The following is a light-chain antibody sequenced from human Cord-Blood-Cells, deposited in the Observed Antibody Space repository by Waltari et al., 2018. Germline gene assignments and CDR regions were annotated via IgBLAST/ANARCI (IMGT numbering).Light chain of an antibody. CDR3: AAWDDSLWV. Sequence: QSVLTQPPSASGTPGQRVTISCSGSTSNIGSNYVYWYQQLPGTAPKLLIYGNNKRPSGVPDRFSGSKSGTSASLAISGLRSEDEADYYCAAWDDSLWVFGGGTKLTVL. V-gene: IGLV1-47*01. CDR2: GNN. J-gene: IGLJ3*02. CDR1: TSNIGSNY.